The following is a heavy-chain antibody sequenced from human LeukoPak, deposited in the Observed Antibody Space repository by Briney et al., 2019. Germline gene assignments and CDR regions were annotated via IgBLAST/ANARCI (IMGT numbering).Heavy chain of an antibody. V-gene: IGHV1-8*02. Sequence: ASVKVSCKASGYTFTSYGISWVRQAPGQGLEWMGWMNPNSGNTGYAQKFQGRVTMTRNTSISTAYMELSSLRSEDTAVYYCARVSREGVYYWGQGTLVTVSS. D-gene: IGHD6-13*01. CDR2: MNPNSGNT. CDR1: GYTFTSYG. J-gene: IGHJ4*02. CDR3: ARVSREGVYY.